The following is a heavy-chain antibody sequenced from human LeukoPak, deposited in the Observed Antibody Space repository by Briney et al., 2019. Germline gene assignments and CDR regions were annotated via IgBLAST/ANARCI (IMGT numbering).Heavy chain of an antibody. D-gene: IGHD6-19*01. CDR2: KSKDGSHE. Sequence: PGGSLRLSCAASGFAFSGFGMHWVRQPPGKGLEWVSLKSKDGSHEFYADSVKGRFTISRDNLKNSLFLDMASLGPEDTAVYYCARDWFESGWHLDYWGQGVLVTVSS. CDR1: GFAFSGFG. J-gene: IGHJ4*02. V-gene: IGHV3-30*13. CDR3: ARDWFESGWHLDY.